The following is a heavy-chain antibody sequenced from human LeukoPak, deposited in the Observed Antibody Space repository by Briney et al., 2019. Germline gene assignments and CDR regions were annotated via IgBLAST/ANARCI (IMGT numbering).Heavy chain of an antibody. J-gene: IGHJ4*02. CDR2: IYYIGNT. V-gene: IGHV4-30-4*01. Sequence: SETLSLTCTVSGGSISSGDYYWSWIRQPPGKGLEWIGYIYYIGNTFYNPSLQSRVTISVDTSKNQFSLKLSSVTAADTAVYYCARHPFATPFDYWGPGTLVTVSS. CDR1: GGSISSGDYY. D-gene: IGHD2-15*01. CDR3: ARHPFATPFDY.